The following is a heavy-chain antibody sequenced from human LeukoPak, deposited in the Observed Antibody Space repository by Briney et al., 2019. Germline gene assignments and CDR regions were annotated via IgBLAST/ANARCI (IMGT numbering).Heavy chain of an antibody. CDR3: ARGLRYYYYYMDV. J-gene: IGHJ6*03. CDR2: ISASGTT. V-gene: IGHV4-4*09. CDR1: GGSMTNYY. Sequence: PSETLSLTCTVSGGSMTNYYWNWIRQPPGKGLEWIGYISASGTTNYNPSLMSRVTISVDTSKNQFSLKLSSVTAADTAVYYSARGLRYYYYYMDVWGKGTTVTVSS.